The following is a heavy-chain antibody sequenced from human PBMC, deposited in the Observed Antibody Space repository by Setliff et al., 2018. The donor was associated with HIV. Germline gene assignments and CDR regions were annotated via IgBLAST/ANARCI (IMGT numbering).Heavy chain of an antibody. D-gene: IGHD2-2*01. J-gene: IGHJ6*03. CDR3: VKDEEYIGVVSATMNMPGYYHYYYMDV. CDR2: ISGGGKSI. CDR1: GLTFSSYT. Sequence: GGSLRLSCATSGLTFSSYTMHWVRQAPGKGLEWVASISGGGKSIYYADSVKGRFTISRDNADRSLYLQMNSLRAEDTAVYYCVKDEEYIGVVSATMNMPGYYHYYYMDVWGKGSTVTVSS. V-gene: IGHV3-21*01.